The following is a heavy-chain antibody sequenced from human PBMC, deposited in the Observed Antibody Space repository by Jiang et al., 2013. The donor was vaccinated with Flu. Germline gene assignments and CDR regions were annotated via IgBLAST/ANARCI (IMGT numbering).Heavy chain of an antibody. J-gene: IGHJ4*02. CDR3: AKDRGYYGSGSYSPFDY. CDR1: GFTFSSYG. V-gene: IGHV3-30*18. CDR2: ISYDGSNK. D-gene: IGHD3-10*01. Sequence: VQLLESGGGVVQPGRSLRLSCAASGFTFSSYGMHWVRQAPGKGLEWVAVISYDGSNKYYADSVKGRFTISRDNSKNTLYLQMNSLRAEDTAVYYCAKDRGYYGSGSYSPFDYWGQGTLVTVSS.